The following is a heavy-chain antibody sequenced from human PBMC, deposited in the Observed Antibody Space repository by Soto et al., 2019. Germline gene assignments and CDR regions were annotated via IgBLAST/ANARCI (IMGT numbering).Heavy chain of an antibody. V-gene: IGHV3-30-3*01. CDR1: AFTFSSYA. D-gene: IGHD3-22*01. CDR2: ISYDGSNK. Sequence: QVQLVESGGGVVQPGRSLRLSCAASAFTFSSYAMHWVRQAPGKGLEWVAVISYDGSNKYYADSVKGRFTISRDNSKNTLYLQMNSLRAEDTAVYYCARDSYYDSSAATEAFACDIWGQGTMVTVSS. J-gene: IGHJ3*02. CDR3: ARDSYYDSSAATEAFACDI.